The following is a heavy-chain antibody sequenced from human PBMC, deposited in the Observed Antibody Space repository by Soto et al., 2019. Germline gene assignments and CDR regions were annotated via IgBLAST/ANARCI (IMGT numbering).Heavy chain of an antibody. V-gene: IGHV1-18*01. Sequence: ASLKLSRKASGYSNTRYVISRVRQAPGQGLEWMGWISAYNGNTNYAQKLQGRVTMTTDTSTSTAYMELRSLRSDDTAVYYCARELGGWGDYWGQGTLVTVSS. D-gene: IGHD3-16*01. CDR3: ARELGGWGDY. CDR1: GYSNTRYV. CDR2: ISAYNGNT. J-gene: IGHJ4*02.